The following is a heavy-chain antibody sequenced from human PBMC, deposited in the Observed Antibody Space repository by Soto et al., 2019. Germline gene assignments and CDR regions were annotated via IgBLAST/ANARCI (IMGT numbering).Heavy chain of an antibody. CDR2: ISAFNGDT. V-gene: IGHV1-18*01. J-gene: IGHJ4*02. D-gene: IGHD6-19*01. CDR3: ARDSPSSGLLGGNY. CDR1: GYSFQRYG. Sequence: QVQLVQSGAEVKRPGASVKVSCKASGYSFQRYGISWVRQAPGQGLEWVGWISAFNGDTKYAQRLQDRVSMTTDTSTDTANMELRSRRADDTANYYCARDSPSSGLLGGNYWGQGTLVTVSS.